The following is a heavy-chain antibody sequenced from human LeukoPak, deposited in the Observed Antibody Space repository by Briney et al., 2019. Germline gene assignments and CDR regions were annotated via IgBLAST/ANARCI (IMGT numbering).Heavy chain of an antibody. CDR1: GDSINNYY. V-gene: IGHV4-59*08. CDR3: ARHLKSSSGWNYFDS. CDR2: IYYSGST. Sequence: SETLSLTCTVSGDSINNYYWSWIRQPPGMGLEWIGYIYYSGSTNYNPSLKSRVTISVDTSKNQFSLKLSSVTAADTVVYYCARHLKSSSGWNYFDSWGQGSLVTVSS. J-gene: IGHJ4*02. D-gene: IGHD6-19*01.